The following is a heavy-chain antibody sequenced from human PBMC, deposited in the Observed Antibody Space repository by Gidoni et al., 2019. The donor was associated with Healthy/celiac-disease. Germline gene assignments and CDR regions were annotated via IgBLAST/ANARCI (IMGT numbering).Heavy chain of an antibody. CDR1: AGPISSGSYY. J-gene: IGHJ5*02. CDR3: ARELSSGWYNWFDP. Sequence: QVQLQESGPGRVKPSQTLSLTCTVSAGPISSGSYYWLWIRQPAGKGLEWIGRIYNSGSTNYNPSLKRRVTISVDTSKNQFSLKLSSVTAADTAVYYCARELSSGWYNWFDPWGQGTLVTVSS. V-gene: IGHV4-61*02. D-gene: IGHD6-19*01. CDR2: IYNSGST.